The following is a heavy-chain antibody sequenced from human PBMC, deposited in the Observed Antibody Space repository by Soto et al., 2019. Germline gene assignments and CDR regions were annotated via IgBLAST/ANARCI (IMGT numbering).Heavy chain of an antibody. Sequence: QVQVVESGGGVVQPGRSLRLSCAASGFTFRNYDMHWVRQAPGKGLEWVAVIRYDGSNKYYADSVKGRFTISRDNSKNTLYLQMNSLRAEATAVYYCASRIAVALHPIWGQGTMVTVSS. CDR2: IRYDGSNK. V-gene: IGHV3-33*01. CDR3: ASRIAVALHPI. J-gene: IGHJ3*02. D-gene: IGHD6-19*01. CDR1: GFTFRNYD.